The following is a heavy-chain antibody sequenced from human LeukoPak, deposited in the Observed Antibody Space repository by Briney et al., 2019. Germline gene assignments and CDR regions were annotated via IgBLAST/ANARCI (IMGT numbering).Heavy chain of an antibody. V-gene: IGHV1-18*01. CDR2: INTYNGNT. J-gene: IGHJ6*03. Sequence: ASVKVSCKTSGYTFINYGVSWVRQAPGQGLEWMGCINTYNGNTNYAQKLQGRVTMTTDTSTSTAYMELRSLRSDDTAVYYCARGVPAATNYFYYYYMDVWGIGTTVTVAS. CDR3: ARGVPAATNYFYYYYMDV. CDR1: GYTFINYG. D-gene: IGHD2-2*01.